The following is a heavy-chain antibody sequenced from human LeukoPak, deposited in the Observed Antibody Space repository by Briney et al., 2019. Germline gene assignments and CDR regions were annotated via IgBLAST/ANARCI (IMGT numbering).Heavy chain of an antibody. J-gene: IGHJ4*02. V-gene: IGHV3-23*01. CDR1: GFTFSTYG. CDR3: ARRTALEQYFDY. CDR2: ISGSGDST. Sequence: PGGSLRLPCAASGFTFSTYGMGWVRQAPGEGLEWVSSISGSGDSTYYADSVKGRFTISRDNSKNTLYLQMNSMRADDTAVYYCARRTALEQYFDYWGQGTLVTVSS. D-gene: IGHD1/OR15-1a*01.